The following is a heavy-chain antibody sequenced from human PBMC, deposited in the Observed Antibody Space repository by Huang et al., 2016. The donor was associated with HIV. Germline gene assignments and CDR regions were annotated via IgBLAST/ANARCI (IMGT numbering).Heavy chain of an antibody. V-gene: IGHV3-21*01. CDR1: GFSFSSYS. CDR3: ARDVIAAAGKYFDY. CDR2: ITGGSSFI. J-gene: IGHJ4*02. Sequence: EVQLVESGGGLVKPGGSLRLSCAASGFSFSSYSINWVRQGPWKGLEWVSSITGGSSFIDYADSVKGRFTISRDNAKNSLYLQMNSLRAEDTAVYYCARDVIAAAGKYFDYWGQGTLVTVSS. D-gene: IGHD6-13*01.